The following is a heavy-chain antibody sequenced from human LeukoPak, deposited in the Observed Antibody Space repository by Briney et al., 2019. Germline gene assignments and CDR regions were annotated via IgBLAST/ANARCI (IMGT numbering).Heavy chain of an antibody. CDR2: MNPNSGNT. V-gene: IGHV1-8*02. D-gene: IGHD4-17*01. CDR3: ARGPYGDLDY. J-gene: IGHJ4*02. CDR1: GYTFTGYY. Sequence: ASVKVSCKASGYTFTGYYMHWVRQPPGQGLEWMGWMNPNSGNTGYAQKFQGRVTMTRNTSISTAYMELSSLRSEDTAVYYCARGPYGDLDYWGQGTLVTVSS.